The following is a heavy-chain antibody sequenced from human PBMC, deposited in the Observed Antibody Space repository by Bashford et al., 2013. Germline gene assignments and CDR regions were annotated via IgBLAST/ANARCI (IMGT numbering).Heavy chain of an antibody. V-gene: IGHV1-8*02. J-gene: IGHJ4*02. CDR2: MNPYNGNT. D-gene: IGHD3-3*01. CDR3: ARGVDDFRSAYTLASAY. CDR1: GYTFTSYD. Sequence: ASVKVSCKTSGYTFTSYDINWMRQATGQGLEWMGWMNPYNGNTGFAQKFQDRVTMTRDTSITTAYMELSSLRPEDTAVYFCARGVDDFRSAYTLASAYWGQGSVVTVSS.